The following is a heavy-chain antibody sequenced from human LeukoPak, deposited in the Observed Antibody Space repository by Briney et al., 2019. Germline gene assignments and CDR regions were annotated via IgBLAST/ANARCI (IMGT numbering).Heavy chain of an antibody. J-gene: IGHJ4*02. Sequence: GGSLRLSCAASGFTFSSYAMHWVRQAPGKGLGWVAVISYDGSNKYYADSVKGRFTTSRDNSKNTLYLQMNSLRAEDTAVYYCARGITVTILHFDYWGQGTLVTVSS. V-gene: IGHV3-30*04. CDR1: GFTFSSYA. CDR3: ARGITVTILHFDY. D-gene: IGHD4-17*01. CDR2: ISYDGSNK.